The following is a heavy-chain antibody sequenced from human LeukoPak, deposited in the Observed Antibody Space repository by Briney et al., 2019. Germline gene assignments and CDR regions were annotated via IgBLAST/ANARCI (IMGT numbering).Heavy chain of an antibody. J-gene: IGHJ4*02. CDR2: ISYDGSNK. Sequence: GGSLRLSCAASGFTFSSYGMNWVRQAPGKGLEWVAVISYDGSNKYYADSVKGRFTISRDNSKNTLYLQMNSLRAEDTAVYYCAKDPRRAVAGNPHSWGQGTLVTVSS. CDR1: GFTFSSYG. D-gene: IGHD6-19*01. V-gene: IGHV3-30*18. CDR3: AKDPRRAVAGNPHS.